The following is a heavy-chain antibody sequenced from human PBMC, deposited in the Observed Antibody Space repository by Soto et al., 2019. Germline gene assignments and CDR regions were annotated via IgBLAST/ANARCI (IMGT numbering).Heavy chain of an antibody. Sequence: ASVKVSCKASGYTFTSYAMHWVRQAPGQRLEWMGWNNAGNGNTKYSQKFQGRVTITRDTSASTAYMELSSLRSEDTAVYYCATGRVSRGYGMDVWGQGTTVTVSS. V-gene: IGHV1-3*01. CDR2: NNAGNGNT. J-gene: IGHJ6*02. CDR3: ATGRVSRGYGMDV. D-gene: IGHD1-26*01. CDR1: GYTFTSYA.